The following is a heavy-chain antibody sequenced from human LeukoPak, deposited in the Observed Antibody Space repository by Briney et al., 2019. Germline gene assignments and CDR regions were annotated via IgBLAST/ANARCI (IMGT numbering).Heavy chain of an antibody. CDR1: GGTFSSYA. CDR3: ARVVDTAMQYYFDY. J-gene: IGHJ4*02. D-gene: IGHD5-18*01. CDR2: IIPIFGTA. V-gene: IGHV1-69*05. Sequence: SVKVSCKASGGTFSSYAISWVRQAPGQGLEWMGGIIPIFGTANYAQKFQGRVTITTDESTSTAYMELSRLRYQDTAVYYCARVVDTAMQYYFDYRGQPTMVTVSS.